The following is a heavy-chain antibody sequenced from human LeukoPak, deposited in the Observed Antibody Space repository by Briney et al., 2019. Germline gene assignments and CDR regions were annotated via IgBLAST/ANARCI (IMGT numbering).Heavy chain of an antibody. CDR1: GYSISSGYY. Sequence: SETLSLTCTVSGYSISSGYYWGWIRQPPGKGLEWIGSIYHSGSTYYNPSLKSRVTISVDTSKNQFSLKLSSVTAADTAVYYCARSVGACYYYYMDVWGKGTTVTVSS. V-gene: IGHV4-38-2*02. CDR2: IYHSGST. D-gene: IGHD1-26*01. J-gene: IGHJ6*03. CDR3: ARSVGACYYYYMDV.